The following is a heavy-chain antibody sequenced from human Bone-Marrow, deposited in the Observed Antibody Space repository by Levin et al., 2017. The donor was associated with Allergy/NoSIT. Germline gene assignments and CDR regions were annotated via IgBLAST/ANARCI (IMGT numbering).Heavy chain of an antibody. CDR2: TRNKANSYTT. Sequence: GGSLRLSCAASGFTFSDHYMDWVRQAPGKGLEWVGRTRNKANSYTTEYAASVKGRFTISRDDSKNSLYLQMNSLKTEDTAVYYCARVADQVYDSSLLDSWGQGTLVTVSS. V-gene: IGHV3-72*01. CDR3: ARVADQVYDSSLLDS. J-gene: IGHJ4*02. CDR1: GFTFSDHY. D-gene: IGHD3-22*01.